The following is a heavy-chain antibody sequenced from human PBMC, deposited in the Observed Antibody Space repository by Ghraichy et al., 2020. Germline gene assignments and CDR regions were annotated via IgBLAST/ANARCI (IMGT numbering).Heavy chain of an antibody. D-gene: IGHD3-3*01. J-gene: IGHJ4*02. CDR1: GFTFDDYA. Sequence: GGSLRLSCAASGFTFDDYAMHWVRQAPGKGLEWVSGISWNSGSIGYADSVKGRFTISRDNAKNSLYLQMNSLRAEDTALYYCAKGGGSITIFGVVDDYFDYWGQGTLVTVSS. V-gene: IGHV3-9*01. CDR2: ISWNSGSI. CDR3: AKGGGSITIFGVVDDYFDY.